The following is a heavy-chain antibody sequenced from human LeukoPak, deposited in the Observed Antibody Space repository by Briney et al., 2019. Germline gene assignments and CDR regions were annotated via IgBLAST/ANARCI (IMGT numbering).Heavy chain of an antibody. CDR3: ARVCYYDSSGYLDY. V-gene: IGHV4-30-2*01. Sequence: PSETLSLTCTVSGGSISSGGYYWSWIRQPPGKGLEWIGYIYHSGSTYYNPSLKSRVTISVDRSKNQFSLKLSSVTAADTAVYYCARVCYYDSSGYLDYWGQGTLVTVSS. D-gene: IGHD3-22*01. J-gene: IGHJ4*02. CDR1: GGSISSGGYY. CDR2: IYHSGST.